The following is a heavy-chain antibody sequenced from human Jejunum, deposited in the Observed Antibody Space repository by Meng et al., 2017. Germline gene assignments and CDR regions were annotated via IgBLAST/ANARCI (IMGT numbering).Heavy chain of an antibody. CDR2: ISGYNDNA. V-gene: IGHV1-18*01. CDR3: ARDLYGDNGAHFDF. D-gene: IGHD4-17*01. Sequence: QVQLVKSGAEVKKPGASVKVSCKTSGYTFNIYGMSWVRQAPGQGLEWMGWISGYNDNANYVQKFQGRVTMTTDTSTTTAYMELRSLRSDDTAVYYCARDLYGDNGAHFDFWGQGTLVTVSS. CDR1: GYTFNIYG. J-gene: IGHJ4*02.